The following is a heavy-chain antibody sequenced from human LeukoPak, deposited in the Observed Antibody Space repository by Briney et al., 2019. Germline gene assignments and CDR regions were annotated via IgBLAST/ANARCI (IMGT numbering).Heavy chain of an antibody. Sequence: GGSPRLSCAASGFTFSSYSMNWVRQAPGKGLEWVSSISSSSSYIYYADSVKGRFTISRDNAKNSLYLQMNSLRAEDTAVYYCARDFSYYDSSGYVPFDYWGQGTLVTVSS. V-gene: IGHV3-21*01. CDR1: GFTFSSYS. D-gene: IGHD3-22*01. CDR2: ISSSSSYI. J-gene: IGHJ4*02. CDR3: ARDFSYYDSSGYVPFDY.